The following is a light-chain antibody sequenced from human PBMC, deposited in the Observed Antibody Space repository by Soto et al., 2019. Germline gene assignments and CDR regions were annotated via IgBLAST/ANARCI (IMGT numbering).Light chain of an antibody. CDR3: CSYAGSSTLYV. CDR2: EGS. J-gene: IGLJ1*01. Sequence: QSALTQPASVSGSPGQSITISCTGTSSDVGSYNLVSRYQQHPGKAPKLMIYEGSKRPSGVSNRFSGSKSGNTASLTISGLQAEDEADYYCCSYAGSSTLYVFGTGTK. V-gene: IGLV2-23*01. CDR1: SSDVGSYNL.